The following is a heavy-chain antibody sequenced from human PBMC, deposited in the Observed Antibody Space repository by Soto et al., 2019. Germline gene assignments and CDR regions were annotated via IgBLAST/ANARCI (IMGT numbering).Heavy chain of an antibody. CDR1: GYPFTDYF. CDR3: ARELYSCGGDCPYYMDY. J-gene: IGHJ4*02. CDR2: ISLYHHST. V-gene: IGHV1-46*01. D-gene: IGHD2-21*02. Sequence: ASVKVSCKTSGYPFTDYFIHWVRQAPGQGLEWMGIISLYHHSTSYAQKFQGRLTVTADTSTTTVYMGLSSLTSEDSAVYWCARELYSCGGDCPYYMDYWGQGTLVTVSS.